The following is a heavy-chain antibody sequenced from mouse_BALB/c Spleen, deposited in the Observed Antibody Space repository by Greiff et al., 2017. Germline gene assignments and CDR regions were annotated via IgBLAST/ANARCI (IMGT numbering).Heavy chain of an antibody. CDR3: ARGYYGSRGYFDY. J-gene: IGHJ2*01. CDR1: GFTFSSYA. Sequence: DVKLVESGGGLVKPGGSLKLSCAASGFTFSSYAMSWVRQSPEKRLEWVAEISSGGSYTYYPDTVTGRFTISRDNAKNTLYLEMSSLRSEDTAMYYCARGYYGSRGYFDYWGQGTTLTVSS. CDR2: ISSGGSYT. D-gene: IGHD1-1*01. V-gene: IGHV5-9-4*01.